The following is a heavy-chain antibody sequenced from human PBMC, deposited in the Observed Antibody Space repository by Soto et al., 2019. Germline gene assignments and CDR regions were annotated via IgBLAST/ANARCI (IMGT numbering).Heavy chain of an antibody. V-gene: IGHV1-69*13. CDR2: IIPILGTA. J-gene: IGHJ3*02. CDR3: ARDPPGSPREPAFDI. D-gene: IGHD3-10*01. CDR1: GGTFSSYA. Sequence: SVKVSCKASGGTFSSYAISWVRQAPGQGLEWMGGIIPILGTANYAQKFQGRVTVTADESTSTVYMELSSLRSEDTAMYYCARDPPGSPREPAFDIWGQGAMVTVSS.